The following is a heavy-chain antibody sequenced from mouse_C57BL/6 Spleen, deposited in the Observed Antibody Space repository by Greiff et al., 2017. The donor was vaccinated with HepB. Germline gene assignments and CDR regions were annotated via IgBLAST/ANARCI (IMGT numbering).Heavy chain of an antibody. CDR2: FYPGSGSI. J-gene: IGHJ1*03. CDR1: GYTFTEYT. Sequence: VQLQESGAELVKPGASVKLSCKASGYTFTEYTIHWVKQRSGQGLEWIGWFYPGSGSIKYNEKFKDKATLTADKSSSTVYMELSRLTSEDSAVYFCATHEGGRYYYGSSAYFDVWGTGTTVTVSS. D-gene: IGHD1-1*01. V-gene: IGHV1-62-2*01. CDR3: ATHEGGRYYYGSSAYFDV.